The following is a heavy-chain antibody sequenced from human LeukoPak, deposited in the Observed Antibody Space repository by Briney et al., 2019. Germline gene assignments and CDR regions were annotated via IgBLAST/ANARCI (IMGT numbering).Heavy chain of an antibody. D-gene: IGHD6-13*01. V-gene: IGHV3-64*01. CDR3: ARGPYSSSWQYNWFDP. Sequence: PGGPLRLSCAASGFTFSSYAMHWVRQAPGKGLEYVSAISSNGGSTYYANSVKGRFTISRDNSKNTLYLQMGSLRAEDMAVYYCARGPYSSSWQYNWFDPWGQGTLVTVSS. CDR1: GFTFSSYA. J-gene: IGHJ5*02. CDR2: ISSNGGST.